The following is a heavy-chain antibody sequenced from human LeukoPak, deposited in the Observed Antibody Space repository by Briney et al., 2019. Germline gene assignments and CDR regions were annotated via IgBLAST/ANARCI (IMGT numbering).Heavy chain of an antibody. CDR2: IYYSGST. CDR3: ASHPNRGAPFDY. V-gene: IGHV4-61*08. D-gene: IGHD7-27*01. CDR1: GGSISSGGYY. Sequence: PSETLSLTCTVSGGSISSGGYYWSWLRQPPGKGLEWIGYIYYSGSTNYNPSLKSRVTISVDTSKNQFSLKLSSVTAADTAVYYCASHPNRGAPFDYWGQGTLVTVSS. J-gene: IGHJ4*02.